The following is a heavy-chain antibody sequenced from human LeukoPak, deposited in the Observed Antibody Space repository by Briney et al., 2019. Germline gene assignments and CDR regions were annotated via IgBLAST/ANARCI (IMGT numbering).Heavy chain of an antibody. D-gene: IGHD6-19*01. CDR2: IYYSGST. CDR3: ARHGSGYSSGWYIGY. Sequence: SETLSLTCTVSGGSISSSSYYWGWIRQPPGKGLERIGSIYYSGSTYYNPSLKSRVTIPVDTSKNQFSLKLSSVTAADTAVYYCARHGSGYSSGWYIGYWGQGTLVTVSS. V-gene: IGHV4-39*01. CDR1: GGSISSSSYY. J-gene: IGHJ4*02.